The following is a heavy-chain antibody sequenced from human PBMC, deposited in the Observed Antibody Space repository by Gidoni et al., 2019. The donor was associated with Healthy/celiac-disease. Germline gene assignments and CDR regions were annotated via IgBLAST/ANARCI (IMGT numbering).Heavy chain of an antibody. J-gene: IGHJ4*02. CDR2: IYYSGST. Sequence: LQLQESGPGLVKPSETLSHSCTVSDGSISSSSYYWGWIRQPPGKGLEWIGSIYYSGSTYYNPSLKSRVTISVDTSKNQFSLKLSSVTAADTAVYYCARTPLSTGIYFDYWGQGTLVTVSS. CDR3: ARTPLSTGIYFDY. CDR1: DGSISSSSYY. V-gene: IGHV4-39*01. D-gene: IGHD3-10*01.